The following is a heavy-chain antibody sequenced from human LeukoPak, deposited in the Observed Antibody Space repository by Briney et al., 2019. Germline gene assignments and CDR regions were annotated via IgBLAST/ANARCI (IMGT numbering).Heavy chain of an antibody. D-gene: IGHD4-17*01. CDR2: INHSGTA. CDR3: ARGGFTVTTFDYYGMDV. CDR1: GGPFSVYY. J-gene: IGHJ6*02. V-gene: IGHV4-34*01. Sequence: SETLSLTCAVAGGPFSVYYWRCIAQPPGKGLEWLGEINHSGTANHNPSLKSRVAISVDTSKNQFSLKVNSVTAADTAVYYCARGGFTVTTFDYYGMDVWGQGTTVTVSS.